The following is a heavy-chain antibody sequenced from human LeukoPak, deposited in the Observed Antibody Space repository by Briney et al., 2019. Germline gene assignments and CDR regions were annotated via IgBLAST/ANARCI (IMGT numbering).Heavy chain of an antibody. CDR2: ISRTSGNI. D-gene: IGHD6-25*01. Sequence: PGGSLRLSCAASGFPFSSYAMNWVRQAPGKGLEWVSSISRTSGNIYYADSVKGRFTISRDNAKNSLYLQMNSLRAEDTAVYYCATEFLGAAAETGDYWGQGTLVTVSS. V-gene: IGHV3-21*01. J-gene: IGHJ4*02. CDR1: GFPFSSYA. CDR3: ATEFLGAAAETGDY.